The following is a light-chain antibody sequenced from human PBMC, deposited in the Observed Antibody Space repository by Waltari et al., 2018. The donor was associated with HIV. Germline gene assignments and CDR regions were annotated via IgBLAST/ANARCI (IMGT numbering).Light chain of an antibody. CDR2: VAS. CDR1: QSIISN. Sequence: EIVMTQSPGTLSVSPGDRATLSCRDSQSIISNLAWYQQKPGQAPSLLIYVASPRATGIRARFSGSGSGTEFTLTISSLQSEDFAIFYCQQYSNWPRTFGQGTKVEMK. J-gene: IGKJ1*01. CDR3: QQYSNWPRT. V-gene: IGKV3D-15*01.